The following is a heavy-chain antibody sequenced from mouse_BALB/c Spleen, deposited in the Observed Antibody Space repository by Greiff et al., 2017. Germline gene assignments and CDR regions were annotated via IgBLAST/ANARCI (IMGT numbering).Heavy chain of an antibody. CDR3: ARDQDYGSRRAMDY. CDR2: INSNGGST. V-gene: IGHV5-6-3*01. Sequence: EVKLMESGGGLVQPGGSLKLSCAASGFTFSSYGMSWVRQTPDKRLELVATINSNGGSTYYPDSVKGRFTISRDNAKNTLYLQMSSLKSEDTAMYYCARDQDYGSRRAMDYWGQGTSVTVSS. J-gene: IGHJ4*01. D-gene: IGHD1-1*01. CDR1: GFTFSSYG.